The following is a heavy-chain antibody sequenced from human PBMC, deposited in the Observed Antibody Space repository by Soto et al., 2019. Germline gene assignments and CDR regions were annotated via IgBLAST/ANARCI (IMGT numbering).Heavy chain of an antibody. D-gene: IGHD2-2*02. CDR3: ARDRDVVVPAAIHRYYYYGMDV. CDR1: GGTFSSYA. V-gene: IGHV1-69*13. CDR2: IIPIFGTA. J-gene: IGHJ6*02. Sequence: SVKVSCKASGGTFSSYAISWVRQAPGQGLEWMGGIIPIFGTANYAQKFQGRVTITADESTSTAYMELSSLRSEDTAVYYCARDRDVVVPAAIHRYYYYGMDVWGQGTTVTVS.